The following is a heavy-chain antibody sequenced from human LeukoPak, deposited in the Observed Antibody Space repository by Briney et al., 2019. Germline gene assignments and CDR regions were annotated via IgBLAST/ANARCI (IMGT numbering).Heavy chain of an antibody. Sequence: SQTLSLTCTVSGGSISSGGYYWSWLRQHPGKGLEWIGYIYYSGSTYYNPSLKSRVTISVDTSKNQFSLKLSSVTAADTAVYYCARHWGDYSSSWYGTYYFDYWGQGTLVTVSS. V-gene: IGHV4-31*03. J-gene: IGHJ4*02. D-gene: IGHD6-13*01. CDR1: GGSISSGGYY. CDR2: IYYSGST. CDR3: ARHWGDYSSSWYGTYYFDY.